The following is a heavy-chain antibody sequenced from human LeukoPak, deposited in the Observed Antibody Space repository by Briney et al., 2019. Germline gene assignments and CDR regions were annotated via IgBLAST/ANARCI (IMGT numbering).Heavy chain of an antibody. Sequence: PGGSLRLSCAASGFTFSSYGMHWVRQAPGKGLEWVAFILYDGSNKYYADSVKGRFTISRDNSKNTLYLQMNSLRAEDTAVYYCAKFGYDILTGYQDWGQGTLVTVSS. CDR3: AKFGYDILTGYQD. J-gene: IGHJ4*02. CDR2: ILYDGSNK. V-gene: IGHV3-30*02. D-gene: IGHD3-9*01. CDR1: GFTFSSYG.